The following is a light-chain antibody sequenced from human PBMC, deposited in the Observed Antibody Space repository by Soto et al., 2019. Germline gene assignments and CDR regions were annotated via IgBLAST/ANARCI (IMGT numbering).Light chain of an antibody. CDR2: GTS. J-gene: IGKJ1*01. Sequence: DIVLTQSPGTLSLSPGERATLSCRASQSVTSNYLAWYQQKPGQAPRLLMYGTSSRATGIPDRFSGSGSGTDFTLTISSLEPEDFAGYYCHQYGRSPRGTFXQGTKVDIK. CDR1: QSVTSNY. V-gene: IGKV3-20*01. CDR3: HQYGRSPRGT.